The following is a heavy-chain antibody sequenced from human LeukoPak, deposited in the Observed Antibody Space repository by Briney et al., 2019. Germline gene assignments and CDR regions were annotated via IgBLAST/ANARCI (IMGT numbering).Heavy chain of an antibody. CDR3: ARHLYCSGGSCTDY. V-gene: IGHV4-38-2*02. Sequence: SETLSLTCTVSGYSISSGYYWSWIRQPPGKGLEWIGEINHSGSTNYNPSLKSRVTISVDTSKNQFSLKLSSVTAADTAVYYCARHLYCSGGSCTDYWGQGTLVTVSS. J-gene: IGHJ4*02. CDR2: INHSGST. D-gene: IGHD2-15*01. CDR1: GYSISSGYY.